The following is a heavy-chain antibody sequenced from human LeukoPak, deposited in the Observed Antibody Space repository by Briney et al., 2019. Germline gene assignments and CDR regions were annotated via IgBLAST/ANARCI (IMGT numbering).Heavy chain of an antibody. CDR2: IIPIFGTA. CDR3: ARAGNYYYGMDV. V-gene: IGHV1-69*13. D-gene: IGHD1-26*01. Sequence: GASVKVSCKASGGTFSSYAISWVRQAPGQGLEWMGGIIPIFGTANYAQKFQGRVTITADESTSTAYMGLSSLRSEDTAVYYCARAGNYYYGMDVWGKGATVTVSS. CDR1: GGTFSSYA. J-gene: IGHJ6*04.